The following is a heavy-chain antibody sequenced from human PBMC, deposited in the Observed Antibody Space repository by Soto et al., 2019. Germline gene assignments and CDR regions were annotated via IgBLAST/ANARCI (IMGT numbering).Heavy chain of an antibody. CDR3: AKDRYSGYPLQPFFDY. V-gene: IGHV3-30*18. J-gene: IGHJ4*02. Sequence: GGSLRLSCAASGFTFSSYGMHWVRQAPGKGLEWVAVISYDGSNKYYADSVKGRFTISRDNSKNTLYLQMNSLRAEDTAVYYCAKDRYSGYPLQPFFDYWGQGTLVTVS. CDR2: ISYDGSNK. D-gene: IGHD5-12*01. CDR1: GFTFSSYG.